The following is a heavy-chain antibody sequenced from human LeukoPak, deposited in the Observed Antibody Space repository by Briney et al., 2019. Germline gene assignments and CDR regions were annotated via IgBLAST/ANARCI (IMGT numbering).Heavy chain of an antibody. J-gene: IGHJ4*02. V-gene: IGHV3-21*01. Sequence: GGSLRLSCAASGFTFSSYSMNWVRQAPGKGLEWVSSISSSSSYIYYADSVKGRFTISRDNSKNTVYLQMNSLGGEDTAVYYCAREIFGSGSYPDYWGQGTLVTVSS. D-gene: IGHD3-10*01. CDR3: AREIFGSGSYPDY. CDR2: ISSSSSYI. CDR1: GFTFSSYS.